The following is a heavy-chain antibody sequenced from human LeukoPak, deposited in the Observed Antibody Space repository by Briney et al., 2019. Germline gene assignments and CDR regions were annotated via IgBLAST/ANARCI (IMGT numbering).Heavy chain of an antibody. CDR1: GIALRNCA. CDR2: IDITGKDT. V-gene: IGHV3-23*05. CDR3: AKEIRPNDY. Sequence: GGSLRLSCSISGIALRNCAMSWVRQAPGKGLEWVSSIDITGKDTHYADSVKGRFTISRDTPKNTLYLQMNSLRVEDTAIYYCAKEIRPNDYWGQGTLVTVSS. D-gene: IGHD4-17*01. J-gene: IGHJ4*02.